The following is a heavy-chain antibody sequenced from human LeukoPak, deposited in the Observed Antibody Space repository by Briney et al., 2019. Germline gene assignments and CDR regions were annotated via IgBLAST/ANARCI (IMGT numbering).Heavy chain of an antibody. V-gene: IGHV3-33*01. D-gene: IGHD1-20*01. CDR2: IWYDGSNK. J-gene: IGHJ4*02. CDR3: AREEITGTTHRLLDY. CDR1: GFTFSSYG. Sequence: HPGGSLRLSCAASGFTFSSYGMHWVRQAPGKGLEWVAVIWYDGSNKYYADSVKGRFTISRDNSMNTLYLQMNSLRAEDTAVYYCAREEITGTTHRLLDYWGQGTLVTVSS.